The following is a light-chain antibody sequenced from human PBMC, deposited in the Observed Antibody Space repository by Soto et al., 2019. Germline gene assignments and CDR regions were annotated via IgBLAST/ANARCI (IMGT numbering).Light chain of an antibody. CDR1: QSVTSSY. J-gene: IGKJ4*01. V-gene: IGKV3-20*01. CDR3: QQYGSTKRT. Sequence: EIVLTQSPGTLSLSPGERATLSCRATQSVTSSYLAWYQQKPGQAPRLLIYGASSRATGIPGRFSGSGSGTDFTLTISRLEPEDFAVYYCQQYGSTKRTFGGGTKVEIK. CDR2: GAS.